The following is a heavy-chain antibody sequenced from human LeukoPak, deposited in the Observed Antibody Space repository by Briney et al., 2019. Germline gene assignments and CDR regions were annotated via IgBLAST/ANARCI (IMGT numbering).Heavy chain of an antibody. V-gene: IGHV4-39*07. CDR2: IYTSGST. D-gene: IGHD1-1*01. Sequence: SETLSLTCTVSGGSISSSSYYWGWIRQPPGKGLEWIGSIYTSGSTNYNPSLKSRVTMSVDTSKNQFSLKLSSVTAADTAVYYCARADTIGTSSYYYYYYMDVWGKGTTVTVSS. CDR3: ARADTIGTSSYYYYYYMDV. J-gene: IGHJ6*03. CDR1: GGSISSSSYY.